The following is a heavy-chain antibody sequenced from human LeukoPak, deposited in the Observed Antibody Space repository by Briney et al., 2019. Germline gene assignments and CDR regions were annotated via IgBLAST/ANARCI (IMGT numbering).Heavy chain of an antibody. CDR1: GFTFNSYG. Sequence: GGSLRLSCAASGFTFNSYGMRWVRQAPGKGLEWVAVIWYDGSNKYYADSVKGRFTISRDNSNNTLYLQMNSLRADDTAVYYCARDPPRGEYHFDYWGQGTLVTVSS. V-gene: IGHV3-33*01. J-gene: IGHJ4*02. CDR2: IWYDGSNK. D-gene: IGHD3-16*01. CDR3: ARDPPRGEYHFDY.